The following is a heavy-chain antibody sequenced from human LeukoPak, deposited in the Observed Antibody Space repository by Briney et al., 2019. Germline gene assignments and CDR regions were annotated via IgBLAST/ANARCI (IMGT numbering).Heavy chain of an antibody. CDR1: GGTFSSYA. D-gene: IGHD2-2*01. Sequence: SVKVSCKASGGTFSSYAISWVRQAPGQGLEWMGGIIPIFGTANYAQKFQGRVTITADESTSTAYMELSSLRPEDTAVYYCAREEDIVVVPAAMALDYWGQGTLVTVSS. V-gene: IGHV1-69*13. CDR3: AREEDIVVVPAAMALDY. CDR2: IIPIFGTA. J-gene: IGHJ4*02.